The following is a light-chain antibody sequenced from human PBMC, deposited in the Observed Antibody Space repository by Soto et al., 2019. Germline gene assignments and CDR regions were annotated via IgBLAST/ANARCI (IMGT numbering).Light chain of an antibody. CDR2: GVT. J-gene: IGLJ1*01. CDR3: SSYTTTTLEV. Sequence: ALTQPASVSGFPGQSITISCTGTKNDVGLYDYVSWYQQHPGEAPKLLIYGVTNRPSGVSNRFSGSKSGNTASLTISGLQAEDEADYFCSSYTTTTLEVFGTGTKVTVL. V-gene: IGLV2-14*01. CDR1: KNDVGLYDY.